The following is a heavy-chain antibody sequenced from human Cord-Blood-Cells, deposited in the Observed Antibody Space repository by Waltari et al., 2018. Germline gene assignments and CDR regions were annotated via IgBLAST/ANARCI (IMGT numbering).Heavy chain of an antibody. D-gene: IGHD2-2*01. Sequence: QVQLVQSGAEVKKPGASVKVSCKASGYTFTGYYMHWVRQAPGQGLEWMGWINPNSGGTNYAQKFQGRVTMTRDTSISTAYMELSRLRSDDTAVYYCASRAPNRRAQHDAFDIWGQGTMVTVSS. CDR2: INPNSGGT. J-gene: IGHJ3*02. V-gene: IGHV1-2*02. CDR1: GYTFTGYY. CDR3: ASRAPNRRAQHDAFDI.